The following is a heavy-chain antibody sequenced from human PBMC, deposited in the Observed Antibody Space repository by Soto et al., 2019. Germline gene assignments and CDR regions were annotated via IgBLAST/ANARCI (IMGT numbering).Heavy chain of an antibody. CDR2: IYPSDSDT. V-gene: IGHV5-51*01. CDR3: ARSSGPGTYYYYYYMDV. J-gene: IGHJ6*03. Sequence: GESLKISCKGSGYSFTSYWISWERQMPGKGLEWMGSIYPSDSDTSYSPSFQGQVTISADKSISTAYLQWSSLKASDTAMYYCARSSGPGTYYYYYYMDVWGKGTTVTVS. CDR1: GYSFTSYW. D-gene: IGHD1-1*01.